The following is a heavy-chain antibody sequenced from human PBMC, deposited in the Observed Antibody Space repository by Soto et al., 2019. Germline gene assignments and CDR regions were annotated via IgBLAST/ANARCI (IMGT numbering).Heavy chain of an antibody. D-gene: IGHD2-8*02. Sequence: QVQLVESGGGVVQPGRSLRLSCAASGFIFSSYGMHWVRQAPGKGLEWVAVISYEGSHTYYADSVKGRFTITRDNSKNTLYLQMNSLRPEDMAVYYSTKEVHCTGGRSSWSEGFDYWGQGTLLTVSS. J-gene: IGHJ4*02. CDR2: ISYEGSHT. CDR3: TKEVHCTGGRSSWSEGFDY. CDR1: GFIFSSYG. V-gene: IGHV3-30*18.